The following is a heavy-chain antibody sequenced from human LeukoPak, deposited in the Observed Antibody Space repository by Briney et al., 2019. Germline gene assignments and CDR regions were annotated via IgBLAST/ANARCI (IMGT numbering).Heavy chain of an antibody. J-gene: IGHJ3*02. D-gene: IGHD1-26*01. CDR1: GFTFTSSA. V-gene: IGHV1-58*02. CDR3: AAEGGGSYHTAFDI. Sequence: GASVKVSCKASGFTFTSSAMQWVRQARGQRLEWIGWIVVGSGNTNYAQKCQERVTITRDMSTSTAYMELSSLRSEDTAAYYCAAEGGGSYHTAFDIWGQGTMVTVSS. CDR2: IVVGSGNT.